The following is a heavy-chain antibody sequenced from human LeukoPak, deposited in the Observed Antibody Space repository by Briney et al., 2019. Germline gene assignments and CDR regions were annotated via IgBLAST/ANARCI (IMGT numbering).Heavy chain of an antibody. D-gene: IGHD6-13*01. CDR2: ISYDGSNK. Sequence: GRSLRLSCAASGFTFSSYGMHWVRQAPGKGLKWVAVISYDGSNKCYADSVKGRFTISRDNSKNTLYLQMNSLRAEDTAVCYCAKEGAVDSSWYNWFDPWGQGTLVTVSS. CDR3: AKEGAVDSSWYNWFDP. CDR1: GFTFSSYG. V-gene: IGHV3-30*18. J-gene: IGHJ5*02.